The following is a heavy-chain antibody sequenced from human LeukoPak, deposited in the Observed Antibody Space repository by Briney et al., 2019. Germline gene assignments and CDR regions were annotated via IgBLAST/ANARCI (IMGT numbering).Heavy chain of an antibody. D-gene: IGHD4-17*01. J-gene: IGHJ4*02. CDR2: IYYSGST. Sequence: SETLSLTCTVSGGSISSYYWSWIRQPPGKGLEWIGYIYYSGSTNYNPSLKSRVTISVDTSKNQFSLKLSSVTAADTAVYYCARYGDYGYYFDYWGQGTLVTVSS. V-gene: IGHV4-59*08. CDR3: ARYGDYGYYFDY. CDR1: GGSISSYY.